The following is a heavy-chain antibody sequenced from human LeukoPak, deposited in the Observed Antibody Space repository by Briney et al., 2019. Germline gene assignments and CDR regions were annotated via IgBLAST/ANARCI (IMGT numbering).Heavy chain of an antibody. V-gene: IGHV3-30*02. CDR3: VRGVNGWFDP. D-gene: IGHD3-10*01. J-gene: IGHJ5*02. Sequence: PGGSLRLSCAASGFTFSSYGMHWVRQAPGKGLEWVAFIRYDGSNKYYADSVKGRFTISRDNAKNSLYLQMNSLRAEDTAVYFAVRGVNGWFDPWGQGTLVTVSS. CDR1: GFTFSSYG. CDR2: IRYDGSNK.